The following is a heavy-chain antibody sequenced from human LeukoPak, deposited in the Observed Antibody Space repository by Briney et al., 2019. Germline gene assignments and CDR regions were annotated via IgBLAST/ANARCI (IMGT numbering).Heavy chain of an antibody. CDR3: ARDVSGWFGVFDD. J-gene: IGHJ4*02. Sequence: ASVKVSCKASGYTFTGYYLHWVRQAPGQGLEWMGRNYPNNGGTNYAQKFQGRVTMTRDTSISTAYMELSRLRSDDTAVDYCARDVSGWFGVFDDWGEGTLVTVSS. CDR1: GYTFTGYY. V-gene: IGHV1-2*06. CDR2: NYPNNGGT. D-gene: IGHD3-10*01.